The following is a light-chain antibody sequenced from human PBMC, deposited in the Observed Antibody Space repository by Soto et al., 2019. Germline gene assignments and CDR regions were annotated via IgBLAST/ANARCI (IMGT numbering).Light chain of an antibody. CDR1: QSISSR. Sequence: DIPMTQSPSTLSASVGDIVTITCRASQSISSRLAWYQQKPGKAPKILIYDASNLESGVPSRFIASGSGTEFTLTISSLQPDDFATYYCQQYNSYSLTFGGGTKVEIK. J-gene: IGKJ4*01. CDR2: DAS. V-gene: IGKV1-5*01. CDR3: QQYNSYSLT.